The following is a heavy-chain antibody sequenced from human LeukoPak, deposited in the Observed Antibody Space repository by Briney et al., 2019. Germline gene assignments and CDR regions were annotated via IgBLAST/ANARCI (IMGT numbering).Heavy chain of an antibody. CDR2: INQDGSAK. Sequence: GGSLRLSCAVSGFTFSNYWMSWVRQAPGKGLEWVANINQDGSAKYYVVSVKGRFTISRDNTKNSLVLLMNSLRAEDTALYYCARVPATVKADYWGQGTLVTVSS. D-gene: IGHD4-17*01. V-gene: IGHV3-7*04. CDR1: GFTFSNYW. J-gene: IGHJ4*02. CDR3: ARVPATVKADY.